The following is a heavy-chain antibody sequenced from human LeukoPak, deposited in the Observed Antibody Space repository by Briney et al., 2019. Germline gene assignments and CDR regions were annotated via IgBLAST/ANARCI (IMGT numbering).Heavy chain of an antibody. D-gene: IGHD3-22*01. Sequence: SETLSLTCTGSGGSISSGSYYCSWIRLLPGKGLEWIGDIYYSGNTYYNPSLKTRVTISLDTSKNQFSLKLTSVTAADTAVYYCARVPDSSGYYSAAFDIWGHGTMVTVSS. J-gene: IGHJ3*02. CDR2: IYYSGNT. CDR3: ARVPDSSGYYSAAFDI. V-gene: IGHV4-31*03. CDR1: GGSISSGSYY.